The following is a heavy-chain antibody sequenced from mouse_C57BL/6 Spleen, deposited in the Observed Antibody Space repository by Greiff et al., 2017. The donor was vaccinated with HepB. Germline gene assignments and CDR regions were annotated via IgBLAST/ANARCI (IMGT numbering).Heavy chain of an antibody. Sequence: VQLQQSGAELVMPGASVKLSCKASGYTFTSYWMHWVKQRPGQGLEWIGEIDPSDSYTNYNQKFKGKSTLTVDKSSSTAYMQLSSLTSEDSAVYYCAGLRRYFDVWGTGTTVTVSS. D-gene: IGHD2-4*01. V-gene: IGHV1-69*01. CDR3: AGLRRYFDV. J-gene: IGHJ1*03. CDR2: IDPSDSYT. CDR1: GYTFTSYW.